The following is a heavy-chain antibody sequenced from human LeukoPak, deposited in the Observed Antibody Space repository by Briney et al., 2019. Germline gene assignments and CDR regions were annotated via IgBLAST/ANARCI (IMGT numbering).Heavy chain of an antibody. J-gene: IGHJ4*02. CDR1: GGSFSGYY. CDR2: INHSGST. CDR3: ARGAMVRGVIRAYYFDY. V-gene: IGHV4-34*01. Sequence: PSETLSLTCAVYGGSFSGYYWSWIRQPPGKGLEWIGEINHSGSTNYNPSLKSRVTISVDTSKNQFSLKLSSVTAADTAVYYCARGAMVRGVIRAYYFDYWGQGTLVTVSS. D-gene: IGHD3-10*01.